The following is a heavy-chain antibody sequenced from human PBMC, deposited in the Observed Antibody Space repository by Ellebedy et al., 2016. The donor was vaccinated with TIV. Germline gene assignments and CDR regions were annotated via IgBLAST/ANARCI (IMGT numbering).Heavy chain of an antibody. CDR3: VKLDSSGFYYGRLDY. CDR2: ISAGGDRT. J-gene: IGHJ4*02. CDR1: GFTFSDHA. V-gene: IGHV3-23*01. Sequence: GGSLRLSCAASGFTFSDHAMSWVRQTPGKGLERVSGISAGGDRTHYVDSVKGRFTISRDNSEKILHLQMNSLRAEDTAIYYCVKLDSSGFYYGRLDYWGQGTLVSVSS. D-gene: IGHD3-22*01.